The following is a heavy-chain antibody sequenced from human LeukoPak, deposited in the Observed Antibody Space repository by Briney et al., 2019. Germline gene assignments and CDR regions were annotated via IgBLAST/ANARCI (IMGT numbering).Heavy chain of an antibody. CDR3: AKDIGAYYYGSGSYRDSYYFDY. J-gene: IGHJ4*02. Sequence: GGSLRLSCAASGFTFDDYAMHWVRQAPGKGLEWVSGISWNSGSIGYADSVKGRFTISRDNAKNSLCLQMNSLRAEDTALYYCAKDIGAYYYGSGSYRDSYYFDYWGQGTLVTVSS. CDR2: ISWNSGSI. V-gene: IGHV3-9*01. D-gene: IGHD3-10*01. CDR1: GFTFDDYA.